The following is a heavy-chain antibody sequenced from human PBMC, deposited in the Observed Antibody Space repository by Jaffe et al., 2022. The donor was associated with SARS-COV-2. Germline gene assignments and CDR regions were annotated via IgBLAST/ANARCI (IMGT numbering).Heavy chain of an antibody. Sequence: QVQLQQWGAGLLKPSETLSLTCAVYGGSFSGYYWSWIRQPPGKGLEWIGEINHSGSTNYNPSLKSRVTISVDTSKNQFSLKLSSVTAADTAVYYCARVKRYDYVWGSYRSLFDYWGQGTLVTVSS. CDR1: GGSFSGYY. V-gene: IGHV4-34*01. CDR2: INHSGST. D-gene: IGHD3-16*02. J-gene: IGHJ4*02. CDR3: ARVKRYDYVWGSYRSLFDY.